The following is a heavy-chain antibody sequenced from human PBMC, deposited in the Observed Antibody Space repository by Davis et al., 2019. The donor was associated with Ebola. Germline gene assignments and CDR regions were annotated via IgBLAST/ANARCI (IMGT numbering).Heavy chain of an antibody. J-gene: IGHJ4*02. D-gene: IGHD2-15*01. Sequence: GESLKISCAASGFTFSSYWIHWVRQAPGKGLVWVSRINTDGSRTRDADSVKGRFTISRDNVKNTLYLQMNSLRAEDTAVYYCARVLSYCSGGSCPGGSDHWGQGTLVTVSS. CDR2: INTDGSRT. V-gene: IGHV3-74*01. CDR3: ARVLSYCSGGSCPGGSDH. CDR1: GFTFSSYW.